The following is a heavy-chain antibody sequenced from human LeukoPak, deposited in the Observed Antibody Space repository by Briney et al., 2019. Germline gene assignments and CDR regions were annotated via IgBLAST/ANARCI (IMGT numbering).Heavy chain of an antibody. J-gene: IGHJ4*02. CDR2: ISSSSSYI. Sequence: GGSLRLSCAASGFTFSSYSMNWVRQAPGKGLEWVSSISSSSSYIYYADSVKGRFTISRDNAKNSLYLQMNSLRAEDPAVYYCARELGYCSGGSCVDDDYWGQGTLVTVSS. CDR3: ARELGYCSGGSCVDDDY. CDR1: GFTFSSYS. V-gene: IGHV3-21*01. D-gene: IGHD2-15*01.